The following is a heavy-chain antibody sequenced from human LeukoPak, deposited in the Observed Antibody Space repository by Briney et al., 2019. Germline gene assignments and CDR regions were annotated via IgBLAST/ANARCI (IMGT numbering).Heavy chain of an antibody. J-gene: IGHJ3*02. D-gene: IGHD3-22*01. CDR2: TYYRSKWYN. CDR1: GDSVSSNSAA. Sequence: SQTLSLTCAISGDSVSSNSAAWTWIRQSPSRGLEWLGRTYYRSKWYNDYAGSVKSRISINPETSKNQFSLQLNSVTPEDTAVYYCARAPYYYDSSGYRRYHDAFDIWGQGALVTVSS. V-gene: IGHV6-1*01. CDR3: ARAPYYYDSSGYRRYHDAFDI.